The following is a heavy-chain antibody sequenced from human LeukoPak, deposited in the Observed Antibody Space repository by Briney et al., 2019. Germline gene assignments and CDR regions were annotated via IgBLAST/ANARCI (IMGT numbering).Heavy chain of an antibody. CDR3: AKVDGNSNS. D-gene: IGHD4-23*01. J-gene: IGHJ5*01. CDR1: GGSISTFIFY. Sequence: SETLSLTCTVYGGSISTFIFYWNWIRQHPGKGLEWIGYIYYTGDTFYNPSLKSRVTISLDTSENLFSLKMNSVAAADTAMYYCAKVDGNSNSGGQGTGVTVSS. V-gene: IGHV4-31*03. CDR2: IYYTGDT.